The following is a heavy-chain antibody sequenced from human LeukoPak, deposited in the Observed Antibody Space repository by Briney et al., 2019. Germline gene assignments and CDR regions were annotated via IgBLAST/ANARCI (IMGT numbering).Heavy chain of an antibody. V-gene: IGHV4-59*01. Sequence: SETLSLTCTASGGSISSYYWSWIRQPPGKGLEWIGYISYSGSTNINPSLKSRVTISVDTSKNQFSLKLSSVTAADTAVYYCAREGTAGTNLNWFDPWGQGTLVTVSS. CDR3: AREGTAGTNLNWFDP. CDR1: GGSISSYY. CDR2: ISYSGST. D-gene: IGHD1-1*01. J-gene: IGHJ5*02.